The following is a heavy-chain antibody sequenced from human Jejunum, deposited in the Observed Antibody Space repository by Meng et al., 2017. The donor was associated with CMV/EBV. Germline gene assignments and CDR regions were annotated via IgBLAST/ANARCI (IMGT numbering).Heavy chain of an antibody. J-gene: IGHJ4*02. V-gene: IGHV1-2*02. CDR1: GYSFTNYF. CDR2: INPNSGGT. CDR3: ARVVMAEQQLDF. Sequence: ASGYSFTNYFYPWVRQAPGHGLDWMGWINPNSGGTNYARKFQGRVTMTRDTSINTVYLELSSLRSDDTAIYYCARVVMAEQQLDFWGQGTPVTVSS. D-gene: IGHD1-14*01.